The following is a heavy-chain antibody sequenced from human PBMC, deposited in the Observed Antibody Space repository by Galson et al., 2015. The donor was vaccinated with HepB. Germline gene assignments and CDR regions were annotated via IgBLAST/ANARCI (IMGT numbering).Heavy chain of an antibody. D-gene: IGHD3-22*01. CDR3: ARGQKNYYDSSGYYYVGVIDY. Sequence: SLRLSCAASGFTFSDYYMSWIRQAPGKGLEWVSYISSSSSYTNYADSVKGRFTISRDNAKNSLYLQMNSLRAEDTAVYYCARGQKNYYDSSGYYYVGVIDYWGQGTLVTVSS. V-gene: IGHV3-11*06. CDR2: ISSSSSYT. J-gene: IGHJ4*02. CDR1: GFTFSDYY.